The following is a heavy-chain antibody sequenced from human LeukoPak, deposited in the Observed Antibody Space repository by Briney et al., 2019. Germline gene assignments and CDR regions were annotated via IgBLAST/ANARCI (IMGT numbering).Heavy chain of an antibody. D-gene: IGHD2-21*01. V-gene: IGHV3-48*04. J-gene: IGHJ6*03. CDR2: ISSSSSTI. CDR3: ARDILGSLYYYYMDV. CDR1: GFTFSSYS. Sequence: GGSLRLSCAASGFTFSSYSMNWVRQAPGKGLEWVSYISSSSSTIYYADSVKGRFTISRDNAKNSLYLQMNSLRAEDTAVYYCARDILGSLYYYYMDVWGKGTTVSVSS.